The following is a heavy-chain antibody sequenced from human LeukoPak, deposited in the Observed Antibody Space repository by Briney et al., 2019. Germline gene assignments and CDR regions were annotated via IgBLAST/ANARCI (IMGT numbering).Heavy chain of an antibody. CDR2: IRFDGSNK. J-gene: IGHJ4*02. CDR3: ARNSGSYPYYFDY. V-gene: IGHV3-30*02. CDR1: GSTFSSYG. Sequence: GGSLRLSCAASGSTFSSYGMHWVRQAPGKGLEWVAFIRFDGSNKYYADSGKGRLTMSRDNSKNTLYLQMNSLRAEDTAVYYCARNSGSYPYYFDYWGQGTLVTVSS. D-gene: IGHD1-26*01.